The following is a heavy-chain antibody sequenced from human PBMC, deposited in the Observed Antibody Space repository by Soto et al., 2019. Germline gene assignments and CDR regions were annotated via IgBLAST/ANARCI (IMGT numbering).Heavy chain of an antibody. Sequence: EVQLVESGGGLVQPGGSLRLSCEASGFTFSTFWMHWVRQAPGKGLVWVSRINSDGSSTYYADSVKGRVTISRDNAKNTLYLHPSSLRPEDTAVYYCARDFEYWCRGTLVTVSS. J-gene: IGHJ4*02. CDR3: ARDFEY. V-gene: IGHV3-74*01. CDR2: INSDGSST. CDR1: GFTFSTFW.